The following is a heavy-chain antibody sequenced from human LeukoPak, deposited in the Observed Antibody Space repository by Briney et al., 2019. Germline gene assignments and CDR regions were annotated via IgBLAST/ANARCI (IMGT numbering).Heavy chain of an antibody. V-gene: IGHV4-39*01. Sequence: SETLSLTCTVSGGSISSSTYYWGWIRQPPGKGLEWIGTIYYSGSTDYNPSLKSRVTISVDTSKNQFSLKLSSVTASDTAVYYCARQPSNCSGGSCYLSSWFDPWGQGTLVSVSS. CDR1: GGSISSSTYY. J-gene: IGHJ5*02. D-gene: IGHD2-15*01. CDR3: ARQPSNCSGGSCYLSSWFDP. CDR2: IYYSGST.